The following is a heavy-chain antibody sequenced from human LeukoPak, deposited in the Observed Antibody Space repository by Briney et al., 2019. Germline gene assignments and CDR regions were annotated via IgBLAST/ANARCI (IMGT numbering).Heavy chain of an antibody. CDR2: ISYDGSNK. CDR1: GFTFSSYA. CDR3: ARDLADIVVVPAAMGYYGMDV. Sequence: HGGSLRLSCAASGFTFSSYAMHWVRQAPGKGLEWVAVISYDGSNKYYADSVKGRFTISRDNSKNSLYLQMNSLRAEDTAVYYCARDLADIVVVPAAMGYYGMDVWGQGTTVTVSS. D-gene: IGHD2-2*01. V-gene: IGHV3-30-3*01. J-gene: IGHJ6*02.